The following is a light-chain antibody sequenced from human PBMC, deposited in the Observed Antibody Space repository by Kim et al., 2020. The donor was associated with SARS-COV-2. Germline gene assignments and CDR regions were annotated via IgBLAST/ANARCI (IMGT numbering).Light chain of an antibody. Sequence: GVNIRWTGGTANIGADSDVHRYQHLPGTAPELLIFGETTRASGVPGRFSGSKSGTSASLAITGLQAEDEGDYYCHSYDSGLTGYVFGSGTKVTVL. CDR1: TANIGADSD. V-gene: IGLV1-40*01. CDR3: HSYDSGLTGYV. J-gene: IGLJ1*01. CDR2: GET.